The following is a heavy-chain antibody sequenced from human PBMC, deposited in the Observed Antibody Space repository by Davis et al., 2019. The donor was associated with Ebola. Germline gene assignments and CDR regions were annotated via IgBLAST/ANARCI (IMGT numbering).Heavy chain of an antibody. V-gene: IGHV1-3*01. Sequence: ASVKVSCKASGYIFTTYAMHWVRQAPGQRLEWMGWINAGNGNTKYSQKFQGRVTITRDTSASTAYMELSSLRSEDTAVYYCARDGLTYYDFWSGYWDYWGQGTLVTVSS. CDR3: ARDGLTYYDFWSGYWDY. J-gene: IGHJ4*02. D-gene: IGHD3-3*01. CDR2: INAGNGNT. CDR1: GYIFTTYA.